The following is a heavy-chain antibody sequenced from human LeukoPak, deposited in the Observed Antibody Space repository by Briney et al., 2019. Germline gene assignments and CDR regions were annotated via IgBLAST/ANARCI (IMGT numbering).Heavy chain of an antibody. Sequence: PGGSLSLSYAGSAFTFSSYWMSWVRQAPGKGPEWVANIKDDGSEKYYLDSVKGRFTISRDNAKNSPYLQMNSLRAEDMAVYSCARIKEYGFDIWGQGTMVTVSS. CDR2: IKDDGSEK. CDR1: AFTFSSYW. V-gene: IGHV3-7*01. CDR3: ARIKEYGFDI. J-gene: IGHJ3*02. D-gene: IGHD3-10*01.